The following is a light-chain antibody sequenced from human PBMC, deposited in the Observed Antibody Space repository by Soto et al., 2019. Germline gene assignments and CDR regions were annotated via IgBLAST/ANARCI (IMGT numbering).Light chain of an antibody. CDR1: QSLSSSY. CDR2: GAS. Sequence: ENVLTQSPGTLSLSAGERATLSCRASQSLSSSYLAWYQQKPGQAPRLLIYGASSRATGIPDRFSGSGSGTDFTLTIARLEPEDFAVYYCQQYGDSPRTFGQGTRLEIK. CDR3: QQYGDSPRT. V-gene: IGKV3-20*01. J-gene: IGKJ5*01.